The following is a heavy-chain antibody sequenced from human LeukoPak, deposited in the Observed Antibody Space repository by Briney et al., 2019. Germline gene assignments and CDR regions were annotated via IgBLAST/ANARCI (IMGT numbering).Heavy chain of an antibody. V-gene: IGHV4-59*01. CDR1: GGSISGYY. Sequence: RSSETLSLTCTVSGGSISGYYWSWIRQPPGKRLEWIGYVYSSEITNYNPSLKSRVTLSLDTSGNQFSLKVTSVTAADTAVYYCARCDSVTALDYWGQGTLVTVSS. CDR2: VYSSEIT. CDR3: ARCDSVTALDY. J-gene: IGHJ4*02. D-gene: IGHD4-17*01.